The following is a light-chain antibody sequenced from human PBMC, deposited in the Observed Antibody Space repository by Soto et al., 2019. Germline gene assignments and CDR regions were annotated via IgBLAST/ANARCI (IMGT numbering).Light chain of an antibody. Sequence: DIQMTQSPSSLSASVGDRVTITCQASQDISNYLNWYQQKPGKAPKLLIYDASNLETGVPSRFSGSGSGTDFTFTISSLQPEDTATYYCQQYDNPPGWTFGQGTKVEIK. V-gene: IGKV1-33*01. J-gene: IGKJ1*01. CDR3: QQYDNPPGWT. CDR1: QDISNY. CDR2: DAS.